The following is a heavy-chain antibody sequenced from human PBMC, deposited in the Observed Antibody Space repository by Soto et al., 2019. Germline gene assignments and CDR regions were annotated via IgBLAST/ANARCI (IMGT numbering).Heavy chain of an antibody. CDR2: INPSGGST. J-gene: IGHJ5*02. D-gene: IGHD3-22*01. V-gene: IGHV1-46*01. CDR1: GCTCTSIY. Sequence: APVKLSRRASGCTCTSIYMDAVRQAHGQGLEWMGIINPSGGSTGYAQKFQGRVTMTRDTSTSTVYMELSSLRSEDTAVYYCARGTQEVIWSWFDPWGQGTLVTVSS. CDR3: ARGTQEVIWSWFDP.